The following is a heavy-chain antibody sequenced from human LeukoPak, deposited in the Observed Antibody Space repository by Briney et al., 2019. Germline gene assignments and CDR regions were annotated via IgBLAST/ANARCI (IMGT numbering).Heavy chain of an antibody. V-gene: IGHV3-21*01. D-gene: IGHD1-7*01. CDR2: ISSSSSYI. J-gene: IGHJ4*02. Sequence: GGSLRLSCAASGFTFSSYSMNWVRQAPGKGLEWVSSISSSSSYIYYADSVKGRFTISRDNAKNSLYLQMNSLRAEDTAVYYCARDASNWNYPDYWGQGTLVTVSS. CDR3: ARDASNWNYPDY. CDR1: GFTFSSYS.